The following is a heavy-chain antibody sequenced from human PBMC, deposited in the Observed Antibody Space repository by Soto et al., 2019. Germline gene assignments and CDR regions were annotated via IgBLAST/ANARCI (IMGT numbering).Heavy chain of an antibody. CDR3: AKMEGMDPWAYSFDS. J-gene: IGHJ4*02. V-gene: IGHV3-23*01. CDR1: GFTFSGFA. D-gene: IGHD2-2*03. Sequence: EVQVLESGGGLVQPGGSLRLYCAATGFTFSGFAMSWVRQAPGKALPGVSRIYGGGNGPHYADSGKGRITISRDNSKNTLYLQIKSLRAEETAVYYCAKMEGMDPWAYSFDSWGQGTLVTVS. CDR2: IYGGGNGP.